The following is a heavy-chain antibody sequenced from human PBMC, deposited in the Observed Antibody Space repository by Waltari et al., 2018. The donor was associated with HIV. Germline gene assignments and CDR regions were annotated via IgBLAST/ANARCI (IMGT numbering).Heavy chain of an antibody. CDR1: GGSISSYY. CDR2: IYYSGST. V-gene: IGHV4-59*01. D-gene: IGHD3-3*01. Sequence: QVQLQESGPGLVKPSETLSLTCTVSGGSISSYYWSWIRQPPGKGLEWIGYIYYSGSTNYNPSLKSRVTISVDTSKNQFSLKLSSVTAADTAVYYCARAFWSGYYGYWGQGTLVTVSS. J-gene: IGHJ4*02. CDR3: ARAFWSGYYGY.